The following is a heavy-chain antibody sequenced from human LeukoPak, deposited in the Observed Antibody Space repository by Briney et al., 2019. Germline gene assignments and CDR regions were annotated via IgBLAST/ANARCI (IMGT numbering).Heavy chain of an antibody. CDR3: AKGRHDSSGYYTYYFDY. V-gene: IGHV3-23*01. Sequence: PGGSLRLSCAAPGFTFSSYAMSWVRQAPGKGLEWVSAISGSGGSTYYADSVKGRFTISRDNSKNTLYLQMNSLRAEDTAVYYCAKGRHDSSGYYTYYFDYWGQGTLVTVSS. CDR1: GFTFSSYA. D-gene: IGHD3-22*01. CDR2: ISGSGGST. J-gene: IGHJ4*02.